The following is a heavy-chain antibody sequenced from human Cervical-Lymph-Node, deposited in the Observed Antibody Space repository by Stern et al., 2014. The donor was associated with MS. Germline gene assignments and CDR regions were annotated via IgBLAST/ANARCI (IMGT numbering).Heavy chain of an antibody. D-gene: IGHD3-22*01. CDR3: ARGSWLGTGDDYYYYFGMDV. CDR1: GFSFNTYS. V-gene: IGHV3-48*01. CDR2: ISSSSSSI. J-gene: IGHJ6*02. Sequence: EEQLVESGGGLVQPGGSLRLSCTASGFSFNTYSINWVRQAPGKRLEWVSYISSSSSSIYYADSVKGRSTISRDNVKKSVYLQMNSLRAEDTAVYYCARGSWLGTGDDYYYYFGMDVWGQGTTVTVSS.